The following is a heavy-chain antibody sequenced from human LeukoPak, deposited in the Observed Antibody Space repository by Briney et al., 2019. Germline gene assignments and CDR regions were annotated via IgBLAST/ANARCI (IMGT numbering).Heavy chain of an antibody. D-gene: IGHD3-22*01. J-gene: IGHJ4*02. CDR2: INPTGGST. Sequence: APVKISCKASGYIFTSYYMHWLRQAPGQGLEWVGLINPTGGSTTYAQNFQGRVTMTRDTSTTTVYMEVSSLRSEDTAVYYCARAGYGSSGYYSYWGQGTLVTVSS. CDR1: GYIFTSYY. V-gene: IGHV1-46*01. CDR3: ARAGYGSSGYYSY.